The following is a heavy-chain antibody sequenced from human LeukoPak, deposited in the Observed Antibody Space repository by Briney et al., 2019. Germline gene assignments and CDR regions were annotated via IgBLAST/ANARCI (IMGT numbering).Heavy chain of an antibody. CDR3: ARGTGSYYGNWFDP. CDR2: ISYDGSNK. D-gene: IGHD1-26*01. Sequence: GRSLRLSCAASGFTFSSYAMHWVRQAPGKGLEWVAVISYDGSNKYYADSVKGRFTISRDNSKNTLYLQMNSLRAEDTAVYYCARGTGSYYGNWFDPWGQGTLVTVSS. CDR1: GFTFSSYA. J-gene: IGHJ5*02. V-gene: IGHV3-30-3*01.